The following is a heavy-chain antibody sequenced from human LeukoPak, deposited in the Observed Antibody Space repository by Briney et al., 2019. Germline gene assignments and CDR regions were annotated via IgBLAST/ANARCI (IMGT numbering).Heavy chain of an antibody. CDR3: ARGAIFGVGNRDYYGMDV. J-gene: IGHJ6*02. D-gene: IGHD3-3*01. CDR2: FDPEDGER. V-gene: IGHV1-24*01. CDR1: GYTLNEVS. Sequence: ASVKVSCKVAGYTLNEVSMHWVRQAPGKGLEWMGGFDPEDGERIYAQKFQGRVTMTEDTSTDTAYMELSSLTSEDTAMYYCARGAIFGVGNRDYYGMDVWGQGTTVTVSS.